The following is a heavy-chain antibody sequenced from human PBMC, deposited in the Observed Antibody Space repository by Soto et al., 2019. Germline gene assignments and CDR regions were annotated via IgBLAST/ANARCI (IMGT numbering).Heavy chain of an antibody. J-gene: IGHJ6*03. D-gene: IGHD3-3*02. CDR1: GGTFSSYT. CDR3: ARDGSVSRVVWPDMDV. V-gene: IGHV1-69*04. Sequence: ASVKVSCKASGGTFSSYTISWVRQAPGQGLEWMGRIIPILGIANYAQKFQGRVTITADKSTSTAYMELSSLRSEDTAVYYCARDGSVSRVVWPDMDVWGKGTTVTVSS. CDR2: IIPILGIA.